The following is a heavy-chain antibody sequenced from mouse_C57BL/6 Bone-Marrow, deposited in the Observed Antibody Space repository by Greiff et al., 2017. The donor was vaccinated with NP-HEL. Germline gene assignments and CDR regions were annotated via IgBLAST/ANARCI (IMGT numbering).Heavy chain of an antibody. V-gene: IGHV1-80*01. D-gene: IGHD3-1*01. CDR1: GYAFSSYW. CDR2: IYPGAGDT. J-gene: IGHJ4*01. Sequence: VQLQQSGAELVKPGASVKISCKASGYAFSSYWMNWVKERPGKGLEWIGQIYPGAGDTKYNGKFKGKATLTADKSSSKAYMQVSSLNYEDSAVYFFSRGGYGICRFGYAMDYWGQGTSVTVSS. CDR3: SRGGYGICRFGYAMDY.